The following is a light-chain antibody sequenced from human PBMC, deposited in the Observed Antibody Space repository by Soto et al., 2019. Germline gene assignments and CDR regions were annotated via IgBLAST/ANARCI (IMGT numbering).Light chain of an antibody. Sequence: EIALTQSPGTLSLSPGERGTLSCRASQSVTANYLAWYQQKPGQAPRLLIYAASIGATGIPDRFSGSGSGTDFTLTISRLEPEDSAVYYCLQYGVPLWTFGQGTKVEIK. CDR3: LQYGVPLWT. CDR2: AAS. CDR1: QSVTANY. J-gene: IGKJ1*01. V-gene: IGKV3-20*01.